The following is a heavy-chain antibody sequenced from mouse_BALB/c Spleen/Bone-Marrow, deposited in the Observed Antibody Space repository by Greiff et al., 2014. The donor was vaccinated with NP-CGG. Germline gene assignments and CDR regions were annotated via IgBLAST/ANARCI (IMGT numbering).Heavy chain of an antibody. CDR3: TRPYGYSYAMDY. D-gene: IGHD2-2*01. V-gene: IGHV5-17*02. J-gene: IGHJ4*01. CDR2: INSDSRTI. Sequence: VQLKESGGGLVQPGGSRKLSCVVSGLTFSSFGMHWVRQVPEKGLEWVAYINSDSRTIYYADTVKGRFTISRDNPKNTLFLQMTSLRSEDTDIYYCTRPYGYSYAMDYWGQGTSVTVSS. CDR1: GLTFSSFG.